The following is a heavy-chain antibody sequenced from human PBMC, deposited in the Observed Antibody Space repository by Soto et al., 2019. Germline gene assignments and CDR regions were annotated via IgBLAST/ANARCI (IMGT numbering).Heavy chain of an antibody. V-gene: IGHV4-31*03. D-gene: IGHD6-19*01. CDR3: ARRGGWKDFDY. J-gene: IGHJ4*02. Sequence: SETLSLTCTVSGGSISSGGYYWSWIRQHPGKGLEWIGSIYYSASTYSNPYLKSRVTISLDTANNQFSLKLSSVTASYTAGYYCARRGGWKDFDYWGQGTLVTVSS. CDR1: GGSISSGGYY. CDR2: IYYSAST.